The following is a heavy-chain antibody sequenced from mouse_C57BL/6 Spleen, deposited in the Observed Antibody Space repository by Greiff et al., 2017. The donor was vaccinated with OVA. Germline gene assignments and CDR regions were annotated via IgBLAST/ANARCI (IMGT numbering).Heavy chain of an antibody. D-gene: IGHD4-1*01. V-gene: IGHV1-69*01. CDR3: ARMGIRPGYFDV. Sequence: VQRVESGAELVMPGASVKLSCKASGYTFTSYWMHWVKQRPGQGLEWIGEIDPSDSYTNYNQKFKGKSTLTVDKSSSTAYMQLSSLTSEDSAVYYCARMGIRPGYFDVWGTGTTVTVSS. J-gene: IGHJ1*03. CDR1: GYTFTSYW. CDR2: IDPSDSYT.